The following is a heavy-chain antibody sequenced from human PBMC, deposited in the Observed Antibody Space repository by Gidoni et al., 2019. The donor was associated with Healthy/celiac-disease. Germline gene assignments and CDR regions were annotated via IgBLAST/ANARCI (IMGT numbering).Heavy chain of an antibody. CDR2: IIPIFGTA. CDR1: GGTCSSYA. Sequence: QVQMVQSGAEVKKPGYSVKVSCKASGGTCSSYAISWVRQAPGQGLEWMGGIIPIFGTANYAQKFQGRVTITADESTSTAYMELSSLRSEDTAVYYCARGIVEGATTDFDYWGQGTLVTVSS. CDR3: ARGIVEGATTDFDY. D-gene: IGHD1-26*01. V-gene: IGHV1-69*01. J-gene: IGHJ4*02.